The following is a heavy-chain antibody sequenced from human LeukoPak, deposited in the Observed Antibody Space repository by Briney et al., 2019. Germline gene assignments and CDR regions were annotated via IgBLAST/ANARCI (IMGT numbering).Heavy chain of an antibody. CDR2: IYYSGST. CDR3: ARSGVTTEVDY. V-gene: IGHV4-59*01. J-gene: IGHJ4*02. Sequence: SETLSLTCTVSGGSISSYYWSWIRQPPGKGLEWIGYIYYSGSTNYNPSLKGRVTISVDTSKNQFSLKLSSVTAADTAVYYCARSGVTTEVDYWGQGTLVTVSS. D-gene: IGHD4-11*01. CDR1: GGSISSYY.